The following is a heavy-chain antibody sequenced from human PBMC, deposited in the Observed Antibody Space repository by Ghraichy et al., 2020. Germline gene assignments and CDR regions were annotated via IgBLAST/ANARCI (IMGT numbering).Heavy chain of an antibody. CDR3: ARAPYDDDGFYDDGFDV. Sequence: SQTLSLTCAVSGGSISSGSFSWSWIRQPPGKGLEWIGYIYQSGATHYNPSLKSRVTISLDDSRNQFSLNLSSVTAADTAVYYCARAPYDDDGFYDDGFDVWGQGMMFTVSS. D-gene: IGHD3-22*01. CDR2: IYQSGAT. J-gene: IGHJ3*01. CDR1: GGSISSGSFS. V-gene: IGHV4-30-2*01.